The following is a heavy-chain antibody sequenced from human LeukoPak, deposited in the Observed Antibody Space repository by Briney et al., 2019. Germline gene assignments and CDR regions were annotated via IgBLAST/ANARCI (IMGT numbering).Heavy chain of an antibody. CDR2: INPNNGDS. CDR1: GYTFTNYH. J-gene: IGHJ4*02. CDR3: ARTTSFTASGYDY. Sequence: ASVKVSCKASGYTFTNYHINWVRQATGRGLEWMGWINPNNGDSGFAQKFQGRVTITRDTAMTTAYMELSSLTSEDTAIYFCARTTSFTASGYDYWGQGTLVTVSS. V-gene: IGHV1-8*03. D-gene: IGHD6-25*01.